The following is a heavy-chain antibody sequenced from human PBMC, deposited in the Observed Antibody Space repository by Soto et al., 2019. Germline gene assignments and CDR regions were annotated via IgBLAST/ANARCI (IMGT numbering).Heavy chain of an antibody. Sequence: SVKVSCKASGGTFSSYAISWVRQAPGQGLEWMGGIIPIFGTANYAQKFQGRVTITADESTSTAYMGLSSLRSEDTAVYYCARDPHSAAGLYFAYWGQGTLVTVSS. D-gene: IGHD6-13*01. V-gene: IGHV1-69*13. CDR2: IIPIFGTA. CDR1: GGTFSSYA. CDR3: ARDPHSAAGLYFAY. J-gene: IGHJ4*02.